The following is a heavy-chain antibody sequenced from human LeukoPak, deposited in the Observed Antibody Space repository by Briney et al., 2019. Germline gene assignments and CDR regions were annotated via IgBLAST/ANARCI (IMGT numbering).Heavy chain of an antibody. V-gene: IGHV4-59*11. CDR3: AREIVATTGTYYFDY. CDR1: GGSISSHF. J-gene: IGHJ4*02. CDR2: IYYSGST. D-gene: IGHD5-12*01. Sequence: SETLSLTCTVSGGSISSHFWSWIRQPPGKGLEWLGYIYYSGSTNYNPSLKSRVTISVDTSKNQFSLKLSSVTAADTAVYYCAREIVATTGTYYFDYWGQGTLVTVSS.